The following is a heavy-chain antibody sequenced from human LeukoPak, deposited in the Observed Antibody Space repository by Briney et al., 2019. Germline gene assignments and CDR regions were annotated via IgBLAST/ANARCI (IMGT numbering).Heavy chain of an antibody. CDR3: TRVDMGAADY. Sequence: GGSLRLSCAASGFSFKTYEMNWVRQAPGQGLEWVSYISSSSVTIYYADSVRGRFTVSRDNAKNSLHLHLDSLRVEDTAVYYCTRVDMGAADYWGQGTLVTVSS. V-gene: IGHV3-48*03. CDR2: ISSSSVTI. J-gene: IGHJ4*02. D-gene: IGHD1-26*01. CDR1: GFSFKTYE.